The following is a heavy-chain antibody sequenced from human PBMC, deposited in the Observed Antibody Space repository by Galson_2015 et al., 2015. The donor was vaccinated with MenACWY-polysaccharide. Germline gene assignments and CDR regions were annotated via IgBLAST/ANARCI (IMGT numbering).Heavy chain of an antibody. CDR1: GFSLSSSGMC. Sequence: PALVKPTQTLTLTCTFSGFSLSSSGMCVSWVRQPPGKALEWLAPIQWDDNKYCSTSLKTRLTISKDTSKNQVILTMTNMDPVDTATYYWSLIRKLYSTSWYDYYYYCVDVLGHGTTVTVSS. CDR3: SLIRKLYSTSWYDYYYYCVDV. J-gene: IGHJ6*02. CDR2: IQWDDNK. D-gene: IGHD6-13*01. V-gene: IGHV2-70*20.